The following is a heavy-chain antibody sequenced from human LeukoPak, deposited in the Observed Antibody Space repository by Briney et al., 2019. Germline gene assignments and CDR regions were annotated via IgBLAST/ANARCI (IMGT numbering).Heavy chain of an antibody. CDR1: GGSINNSDYY. J-gene: IGHJ4*02. Sequence: SETLSLTCTVSGGSINNSDYYWGWIRQPPGKGLEWIESIYYTGSTFQHPSLKSRVSISVDTSKNQFSLKLSSVTAADTAVYFCARAYYYGSGSYPAAFDSWGQGTLVTVSS. CDR3: ARAYYYGSGSYPAAFDS. V-gene: IGHV4-39*07. D-gene: IGHD3-10*01. CDR2: IYYTGST.